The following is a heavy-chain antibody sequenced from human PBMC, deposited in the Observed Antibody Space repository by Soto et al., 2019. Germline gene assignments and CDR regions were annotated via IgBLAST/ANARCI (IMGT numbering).Heavy chain of an antibody. V-gene: IGHV4-34*01. D-gene: IGHD3-3*02. CDR3: ARGHLRSGYYGMDV. Sequence: QVQLQQWGAGLLKPSETLSLTCAVYGGSFSGYYWSWIRQPPGKGLEWIGEINHSGSTNYNPSLKSRVTISVDTSKNQFSLKLSSVTAADTAVYYCARGHLRSGYYGMDVWGQGTTVTVS. J-gene: IGHJ6*02. CDR1: GGSFSGYY. CDR2: INHSGST.